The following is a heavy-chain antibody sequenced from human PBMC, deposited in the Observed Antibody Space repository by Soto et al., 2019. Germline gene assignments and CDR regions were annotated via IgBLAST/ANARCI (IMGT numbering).Heavy chain of an antibody. D-gene: IGHD3-22*01. CDR3: ARAHAAINRSKDSTYYYDSSGYYVYYFDY. Sequence: SQTLSLTCAISGDSVSSNSAAWNWIRQSPSRGLEWLGRTYYRSKWYNDYAVSVKSRITINPDTSKNQFSLQLNSVTPEDTAVYYCARAHAAINRSKDSTYYYDSSGYYVYYFDYWGQGTLVTVSS. V-gene: IGHV6-1*01. CDR1: GDSVSSNSAA. CDR2: TYYRSKWYN. J-gene: IGHJ4*02.